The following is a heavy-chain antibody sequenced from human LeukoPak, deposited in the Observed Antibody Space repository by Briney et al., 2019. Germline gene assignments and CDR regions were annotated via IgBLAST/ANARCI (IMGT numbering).Heavy chain of an antibody. CDR2: IIPIFGTA. J-gene: IGHJ4*02. D-gene: IGHD2-2*01. V-gene: IGHV1-69*13. CDR3: ARDQFLYCSSTSCYFDY. CDR1: GGTFSSYA. Sequence: SVKVSCKASGGTFSSYAISWVRQAPGQGLEWMGGIIPIFGTANYAQKFQGRVTITADESTSTAYMELSSLRSEDTAVYYCARDQFLYCSSTSCYFDYWGREPWSPSPQ.